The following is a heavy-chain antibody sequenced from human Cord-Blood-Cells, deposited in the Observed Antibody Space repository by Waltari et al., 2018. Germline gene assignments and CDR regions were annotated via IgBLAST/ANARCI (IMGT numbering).Heavy chain of an antibody. J-gene: IGHJ5*02. CDR2: FYSGGSK. CDR1: GFTASSNY. V-gene: IGHV3-53*04. Sequence: EVQLVESGGGWVQPGGSLRLSCAASGFTASSNYTSGVRQAPGKGLEWVSLFYSGGSKYYADSVKGRFTISRHNSKNTLYLQMNSLRAEDTAVYYCARDRVGWFDPWGQGTLVTVSS. CDR3: ARDRVGWFDP.